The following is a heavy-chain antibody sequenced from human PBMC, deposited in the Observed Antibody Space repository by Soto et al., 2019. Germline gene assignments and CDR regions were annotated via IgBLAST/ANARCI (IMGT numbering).Heavy chain of an antibody. CDR2: MNPDGSTR. Sequence: EVQLVESGGDLVQPGGSLRLSCEASGVTFSSNWMHWVRQGPGKGLVWVSRMNPDGSTRGYADSVTGRFTISRDNARNTVFLQMSSLSAEATAVYYCARGGEVGAGQYYLSDSWGQGTLVTVSS. CDR1: GVTFSSNW. V-gene: IGHV3-74*01. CDR3: ARGGEVGAGQYYLSDS. J-gene: IGHJ4*02. D-gene: IGHD2-21*01.